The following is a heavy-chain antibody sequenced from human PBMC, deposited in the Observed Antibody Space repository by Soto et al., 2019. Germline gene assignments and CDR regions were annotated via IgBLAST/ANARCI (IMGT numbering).Heavy chain of an antibody. J-gene: IGHJ4*02. D-gene: IGHD3-16*01. V-gene: IGHV3-23*01. CDR3: AKAYFVWSSEQPYYFDY. CDR1: GFTFSNYA. Sequence: EVQLLDSGRGLVQPGGSLRLSCAASGFTFSNYAMTWVRQGPGKGLEWVSGISGSGGRSYYADSVKGRFTSSRDNSKSTLYLQMNSLRAEDTAVYYCAKAYFVWSSEQPYYFDYWGQGTLVTVSS. CDR2: ISGSGGRS.